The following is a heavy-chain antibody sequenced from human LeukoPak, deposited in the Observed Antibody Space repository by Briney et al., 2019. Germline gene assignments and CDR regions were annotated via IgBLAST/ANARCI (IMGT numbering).Heavy chain of an antibody. CDR1: GFTFSSYA. Sequence: GGSLRLSCAASGFTFSSYAMSWVRQAPGKGLEWVSAISGSGGSTYYADSVKGRFTISRDNSKNTLYLQMNSLRTEDTAVYYCAKGSDYVGAFDIWGQGTMVTVSS. J-gene: IGHJ3*02. D-gene: IGHD4-17*01. CDR2: ISGSGGST. V-gene: IGHV3-23*01. CDR3: AKGSDYVGAFDI.